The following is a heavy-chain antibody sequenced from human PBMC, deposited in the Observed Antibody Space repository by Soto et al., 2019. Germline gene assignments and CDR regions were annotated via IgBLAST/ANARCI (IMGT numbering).Heavy chain of an antibody. D-gene: IGHD2-21*02. Sequence: QVQLQQWGAGLLKPSETLSLTCAVSGGSFTGYYWSWIRKPPGKGLGWIGEINLSGTTNYNPSRKSLVSMSVVASKNQISLRLQSVTAADTAVYFCAIGPTYCGGDCYAGSAFDPWGQGTLVTVSS. CDR1: GGSFTGYY. J-gene: IGHJ5*02. CDR3: AIGPTYCGGDCYAGSAFDP. V-gene: IGHV4-34*01. CDR2: INLSGTT.